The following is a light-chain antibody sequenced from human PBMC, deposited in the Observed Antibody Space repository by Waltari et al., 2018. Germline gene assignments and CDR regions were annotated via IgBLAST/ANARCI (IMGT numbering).Light chain of an antibody. CDR1: TSTVGSYNL. CDR2: EGS. V-gene: IGLV2-23*01. J-gene: IGLJ3*02. CDR3: CSYAGSSTWV. Sequence: QSALTQPASVSGSPGQSITISCSGTTSTVGSYNLVSWYQQHPGKAPRLIIYEGSARPSGISNRFSGSTSANTASLTISGLQTEDEADYYCCSYAGSSTWVFGGGTKVTVL.